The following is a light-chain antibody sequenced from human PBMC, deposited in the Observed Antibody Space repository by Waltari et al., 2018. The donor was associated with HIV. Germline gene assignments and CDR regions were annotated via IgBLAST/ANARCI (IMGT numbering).Light chain of an antibody. CDR1: RSNIGGDT. J-gene: IGLJ2*01. CDR3: AAWDDSLSAVV. Sequence: QSVVTQPPSASGTPGQRVTISCSGSRSNIGGDTVTWYQHLPGTAPKLLIYSVDKRPSGVPDRFSGSKSGTSASLAISGLQSEDETDYFCAAWDDSLSAVVFGGGTKLTVL. V-gene: IGLV1-44*01. CDR2: SVD.